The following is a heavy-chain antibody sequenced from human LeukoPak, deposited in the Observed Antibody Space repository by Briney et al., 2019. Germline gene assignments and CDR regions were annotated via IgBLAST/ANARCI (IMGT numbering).Heavy chain of an antibody. J-gene: IGHJ4*02. CDR1: GYSISSGYY. V-gene: IGHV4-38-2*02. D-gene: IGHD3-22*01. Sequence: SETLSLTCTVSGYSISSGYYWGWIRQPPGKVLEWMGSIYYSGTTYYNPSLKSRVTIFVDTSKNQFSLKLSSVTAAGTALYYCARQNAEYYYDSSGYYLNLPYYFDYWGQGTLVTVSS. CDR3: ARQNAEYYYDSSGYYLNLPYYFDY. CDR2: IYYSGTT.